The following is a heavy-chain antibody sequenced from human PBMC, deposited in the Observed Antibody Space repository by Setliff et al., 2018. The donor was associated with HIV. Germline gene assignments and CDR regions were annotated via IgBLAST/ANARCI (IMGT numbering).Heavy chain of an antibody. V-gene: IGHV4-34*01. CDR3: ARTRGYCSKTSCYALRGPDY. D-gene: IGHD2-2*01. CDR2: INHSGST. J-gene: IGHJ4*02. Sequence: LSLTCAVYGGSFSRYYWNWIRQSPGKGLEWIGEINHSGSTNYNPSLKSRVSISVDTSKNQFSLKLSSVTAADTTVYYCARTRGYCSKTSCYALRGPDYWGQGTLVTVSS. CDR1: GGSFSRYY.